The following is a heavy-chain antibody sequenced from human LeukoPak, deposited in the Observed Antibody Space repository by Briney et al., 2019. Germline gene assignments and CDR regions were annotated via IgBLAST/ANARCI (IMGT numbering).Heavy chain of an antibody. CDR1: GFTFSDYY. J-gene: IGHJ4*02. V-gene: IGHV3-11*01. CDR2: ISSSGSTI. CDR3: ASHSSGWYSRRYFDY. D-gene: IGHD6-19*01. Sequence: PGGSLRLSCAASGFTFSDYYMSWIRQAPGKGLEWVSYISSSGSTIYYADSVKGRFTISRDNAKNSLYLQMNSLRAEDTAVYYCASHSSGWYSRRYFDYWGQGTLVTVPS.